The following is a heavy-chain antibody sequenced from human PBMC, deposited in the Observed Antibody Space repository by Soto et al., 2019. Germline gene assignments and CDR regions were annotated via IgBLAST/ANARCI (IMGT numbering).Heavy chain of an antibody. CDR1: GDSVTSNGAC. Sequence: TLSLTCVISGDSVTSNGACWNWIRQSPSRGLQWLGRIYYRSKWFHDYAASVESRMAINPDTSRNQFSLQLNYVTPEDTAVYYCARVHCSAGTCLDGLDFWGQGTTVTVSS. D-gene: IGHD2-15*01. CDR2: IYYRSKWFH. J-gene: IGHJ6*02. CDR3: ARVHCSAGTCLDGLDF. V-gene: IGHV6-1*01.